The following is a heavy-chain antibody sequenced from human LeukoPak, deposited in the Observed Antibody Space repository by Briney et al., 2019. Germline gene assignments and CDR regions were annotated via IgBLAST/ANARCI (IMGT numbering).Heavy chain of an antibody. V-gene: IGHV4-59*08. CDR1: GGSISPYY. J-gene: IGHJ4*02. D-gene: IGHD5-12*01. Sequence: SETLSLTCTVSGGSISPYYWSWIRQSPGKGLEWIGYTYSSGSANYNPSLKSRVTISVDTSKNQFSLKLSSVTAADTAVYYCARMGGYSGYATHWGQGTLVTASS. CDR3: ARMGGYSGYATH. CDR2: TYSSGSA.